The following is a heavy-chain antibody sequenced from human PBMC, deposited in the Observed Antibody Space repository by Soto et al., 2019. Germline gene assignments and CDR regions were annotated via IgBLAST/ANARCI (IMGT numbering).Heavy chain of an antibody. J-gene: IGHJ4*02. Sequence: SQTRSLPGDVSGGGGSSNNAGGNWIRPSPSRGLEWLGKTYYRTKWYNDYALSVNSRMTINADISKNQVSLHLRSVGPEDTAVYYCARGGPASGMAFWGQGILVTVSS. D-gene: IGHD6-13*01. V-gene: IGHV6-1*01. CDR1: GGGGSSNNAG. CDR2: TYYRTKWYN. CDR3: ARGGPASGMAF.